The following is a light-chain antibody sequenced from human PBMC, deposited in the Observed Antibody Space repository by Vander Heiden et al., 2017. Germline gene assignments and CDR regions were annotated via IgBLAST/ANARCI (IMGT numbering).Light chain of an antibody. CDR2: EVS. J-gene: IGLJ2*01. CDR1: SSDVGSYNV. V-gene: IGLV2-23*02. CDR3: SSDAGSSTLV. Sequence: QSALTQPASVSRSPGQSITISCARTSSDVGSYNVVSWYQQNPGNAPQLLISEVSQRPSGVSHRFSGSKSGNTASLTISGLQAEDEADYYCSSDAGSSTLVFGGGTKLTVL.